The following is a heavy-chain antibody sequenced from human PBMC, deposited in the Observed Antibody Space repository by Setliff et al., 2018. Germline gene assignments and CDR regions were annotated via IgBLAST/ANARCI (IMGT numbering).Heavy chain of an antibody. D-gene: IGHD3-10*01. CDR2: SSTSGCT. CDR3: ARHEFVGGYYGSVTYRHFDY. CDR1: GGSISGDS. J-gene: IGHJ4*02. V-gene: IGHV4-4*08. Sequence: PSETLSLTCTVSGGSISGDSWSWIRQPPGKGLEWIGYSSTSGCTTYYNPSLKSRVTISVDTSKNQFSLQVTSLAATDTALYFCARHEFVGGYYGSVTYRHFDYWGQGILVTVSS.